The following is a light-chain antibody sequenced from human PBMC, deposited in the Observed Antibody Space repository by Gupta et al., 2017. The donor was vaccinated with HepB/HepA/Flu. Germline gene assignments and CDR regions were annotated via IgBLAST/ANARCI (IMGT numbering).Light chain of an antibody. Sequence: QSALTLPASAAGSPPQSFTISCTGTSSYFGGYHSVSWYQQHPDKAPKLMIYDVSNRPSGVSNRFSGSKSGNTASLTIXGXQAEDEXDYYCSSYSITSTLWVFGGGTKLTVL. J-gene: IGLJ3*02. CDR3: SSYSITSTLWV. V-gene: IGLV2-14*03. CDR2: DVS. CDR1: SSYFGGYHS.